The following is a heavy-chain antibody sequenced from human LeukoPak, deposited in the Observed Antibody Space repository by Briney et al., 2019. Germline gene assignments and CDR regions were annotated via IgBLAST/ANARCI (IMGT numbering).Heavy chain of an antibody. V-gene: IGHV3-66*01. CDR2: IYSGGST. CDR3: ARVVRVRGVIRRGYYFDY. Sequence: GGSLRLSCAASGFTFSSYAMSWVRQAPGKGLEWVSVIYSGGSTYYADSVKGRFTISRDNSKNTLYLQMNSLRAEDTAVYYCARVVRVRGVIRRGYYFDYWGQGTLVTVSS. D-gene: IGHD3-10*01. J-gene: IGHJ4*02. CDR1: GFTFSSYA.